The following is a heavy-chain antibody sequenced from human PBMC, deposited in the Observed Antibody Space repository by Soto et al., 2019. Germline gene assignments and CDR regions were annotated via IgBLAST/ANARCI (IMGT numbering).Heavy chain of an antibody. J-gene: IGHJ5*02. Sequence: SETLSLTCTVSGGSISSGGYYWSWIRQHPGKGLEWIGYIYYSGSTYYNPSLKSRVTISVDTSKNQFSLKLSSVTAADTAVYYCARGPLPNCFDPWGQGTRVTVSS. CDR3: ARGPLPNCFDP. CDR1: GGSISSGGYY. CDR2: IYYSGST. V-gene: IGHV4-31*03.